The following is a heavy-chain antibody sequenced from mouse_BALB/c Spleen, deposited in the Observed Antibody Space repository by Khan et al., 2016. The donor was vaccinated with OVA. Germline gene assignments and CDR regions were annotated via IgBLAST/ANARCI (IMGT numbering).Heavy chain of an antibody. V-gene: IGHV9-3-1*01. J-gene: IGHJ4*01. Sequence: QIQLVQSGPELKKPGETVKISCKASGYTFTNYGMNWVKQAPGKGLKWMGWINTYTGEPTYADDFKGRFAFSLETSASTAYLQINNLKNEDTATYFCASYYGSSYYAMDYWGQGPSVTVSS. CDR3: ASYYGSSYYAMDY. D-gene: IGHD1-1*01. CDR2: INTYTGEP. CDR1: GYTFTNYG.